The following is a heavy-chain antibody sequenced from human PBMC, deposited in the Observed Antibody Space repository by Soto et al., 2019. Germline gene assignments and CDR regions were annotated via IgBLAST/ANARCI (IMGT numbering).Heavy chain of an antibody. CDR2: INPHSGST. J-gene: IGHJ6*02. Sequence: QVQVVQSGAEVKKPGASVKISCKTSGYSFTDDYLHWVREAPGQGLEWVGWINPHSGSTNFAQKFLGRVSMSRDSSIRTAYMELFSLTSDDTAIYYCARAVYCGVDCYSYGMDVWGQGTTVTVSS. CDR1: GYSFTDDY. CDR3: ARAVYCGVDCYSYGMDV. D-gene: IGHD2-21*02. V-gene: IGHV1-2*02.